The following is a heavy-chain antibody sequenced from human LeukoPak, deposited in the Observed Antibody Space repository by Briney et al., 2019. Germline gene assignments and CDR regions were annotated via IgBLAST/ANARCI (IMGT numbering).Heavy chain of an antibody. CDR1: GGTFSSYA. CDR3: ATGRPRGNCSSTSCLDY. CDR2: FDPEDGET. J-gene: IGHJ4*02. D-gene: IGHD2-2*01. V-gene: IGHV1-24*01. Sequence: GSSVKVSCKASGGTFSSYAISWVRQAPGQGLEWMGGFDPEDGETIYAQKFQGRVTMTEDASTDTAYMELSSLRSEDTAVYYCATGRPRGNCSSTSCLDYWGQGTLVTVSS.